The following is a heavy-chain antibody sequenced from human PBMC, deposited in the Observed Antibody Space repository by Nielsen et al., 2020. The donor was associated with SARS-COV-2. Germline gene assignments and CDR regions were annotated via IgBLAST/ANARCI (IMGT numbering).Heavy chain of an antibody. V-gene: IGHV3-74*01. CDR3: VRDREWAFDL. D-gene: IGHD3-3*01. CDR2: INEDGSST. J-gene: IGHJ4*02. CDR1: GFTFSSMW. Sequence: GGSLRLSCAASGFTFSSMWMSWVRQAPGKGLGWVSRINEDGSSTSYADFVKGRFTISRDNAKNTLYLQMNSLRDEDTAVYYCVRDREWAFDLWGQGTLVTVSS.